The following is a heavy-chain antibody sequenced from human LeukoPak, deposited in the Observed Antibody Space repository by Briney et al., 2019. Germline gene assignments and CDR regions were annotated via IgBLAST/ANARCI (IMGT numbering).Heavy chain of an antibody. J-gene: IGHJ4*02. Sequence: KSGGSLRLSCAASGFTFSSYSXXXXXXXXXXXXEWVSSISSSSSYIYYADSVKGRFTISRDNAKNSLYLQMNSLRAEDTAVYYCARDQQWLIDYWGQGTLVTVSS. D-gene: IGHD6-19*01. CDR1: GFTFSSYS. V-gene: IGHV3-21*01. CDR2: ISSSSSYI. CDR3: ARDQQWLIDY.